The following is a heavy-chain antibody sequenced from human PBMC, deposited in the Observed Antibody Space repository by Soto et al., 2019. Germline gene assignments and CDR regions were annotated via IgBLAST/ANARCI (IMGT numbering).Heavy chain of an antibody. CDR1: GGSISSGGYS. CDR3: ARHENLEMATQFDY. J-gene: IGHJ4*02. V-gene: IGHV4-30-2*03. CDR2: IYYSGST. D-gene: IGHD5-12*01. Sequence: SETLSLTCAVSGGSISSGGYSWSWIRQPPGKGLEWIGYIYYSGSTYYNPSLKSRVTISVDTSKNQFSLKLSSVTAADTAVYYCARHENLEMATQFDYWGQGTLVTVSS.